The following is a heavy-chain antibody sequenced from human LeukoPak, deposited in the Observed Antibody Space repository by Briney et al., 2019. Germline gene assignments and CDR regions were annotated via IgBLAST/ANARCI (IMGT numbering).Heavy chain of an antibody. J-gene: IGHJ4*02. D-gene: IGHD3-9*01. CDR1: GGSISSSSYY. CDR3: ARRARYFDWLDY. CDR2: IYYSGST. V-gene: IGHV4-39*07. Sequence: PSETLSLTCTVSGGSISSSSYYWGWIRQPPGKGLEWIGSIYYSGSTYYNPSLKSRVTISVDTSKNQFSLKLSSVTAADTAVYYCARRARYFDWLDYWGQGTLVTVSS.